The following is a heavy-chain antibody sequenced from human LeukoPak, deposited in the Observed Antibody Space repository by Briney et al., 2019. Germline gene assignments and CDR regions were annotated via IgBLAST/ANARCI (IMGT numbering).Heavy chain of an antibody. D-gene: IGHD3-16*01. J-gene: IGHJ5*02. CDR3: ARARNGGSFDP. Sequence: GGSLRLPCAASGFPFSSHDMHWVRQAPGKILEWVSVIGAEGDIYYSVSVKGRFTISRENAKNSLYLQMNSLRAGDTAVYYCARARNGGSFDPWGQGTLVTVSS. CDR2: IGAEGDI. CDR1: GFPFSSHD. V-gene: IGHV3-13*01.